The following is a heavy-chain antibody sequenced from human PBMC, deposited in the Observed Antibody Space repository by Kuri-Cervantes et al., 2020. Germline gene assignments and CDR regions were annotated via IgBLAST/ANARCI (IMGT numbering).Heavy chain of an antibody. V-gene: IGHV3-30*03. CDR3: ARNNYYGSGSYYNHPWFDP. J-gene: IGHJ5*02. CDR1: GFTFSSYG. Sequence: GGSLRLSCAASGFTFSSYGMHWVRQAPGKGLEWVAVISYDGSNKYYADSVKGRFTISRDNSKNTLYLQMNSLRAEDTAVYYCARNNYYGSGSYYNHPWFDPWCQGTLVTVSS. D-gene: IGHD3-10*01. CDR2: ISYDGSNK.